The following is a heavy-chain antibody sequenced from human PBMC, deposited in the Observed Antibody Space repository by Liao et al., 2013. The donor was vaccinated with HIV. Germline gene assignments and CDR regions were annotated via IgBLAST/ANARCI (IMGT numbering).Heavy chain of an antibody. J-gene: IGHJ4*02. D-gene: IGHD5-12*01. Sequence: QLQLQESGPGLLKPSETLSLTCTVSGGSISSSTYYWGWIRQPPGKGLEWIGSIYYTGSTYYNPSLRSRVTISMDTSKNQFSLKVSSVTAADTAVYYCASDAKGAYPRLPDYWGQGTLVTVSS. CDR1: GGSISSSTYY. V-gene: IGHV4-39*07. CDR2: IYYTGST. CDR3: ASDAKGAYPRLPDY.